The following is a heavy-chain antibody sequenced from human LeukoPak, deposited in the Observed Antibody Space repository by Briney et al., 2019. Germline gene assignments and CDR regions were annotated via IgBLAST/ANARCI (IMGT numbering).Heavy chain of an antibody. Sequence: GGSLRLSCAAAGFTFSSYWMGWVRQAPGKGLEWVANIKQDGSEKYYVDSVKGRFTISRDNAKNSLYLQMNSLRAEDTAVYYCASKERGAPPDHWGQGTLVTVSS. V-gene: IGHV3-7*01. CDR2: IKQDGSEK. CDR1: GFTFSSYW. CDR3: ASKERGAPPDH. D-gene: IGHD4/OR15-4a*01. J-gene: IGHJ4*02.